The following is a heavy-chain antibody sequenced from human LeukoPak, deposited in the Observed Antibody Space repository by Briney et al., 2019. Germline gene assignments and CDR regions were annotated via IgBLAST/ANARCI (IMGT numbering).Heavy chain of an antibody. V-gene: IGHV3-48*01. Sequence: GGSLRLSCAASGFSFSSYSMNWVRQAPGKGLEWVSYISGISNTIYYADSVKGRFIISRDNSKNTLYVQMNSLRAEDTAVYYCARGAVYYMDIWGKGTTVTISS. J-gene: IGHJ6*03. CDR3: ARGAVYYMDI. CDR1: GFSFSSYS. D-gene: IGHD6-19*01. CDR2: ISGISNTI.